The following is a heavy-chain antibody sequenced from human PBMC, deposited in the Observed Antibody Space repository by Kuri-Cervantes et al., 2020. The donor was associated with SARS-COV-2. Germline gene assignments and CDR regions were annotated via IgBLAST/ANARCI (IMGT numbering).Heavy chain of an antibody. J-gene: IGHJ4*02. CDR1: GGTFSSYA. Sequence: ASVKVSCKASGGTFSSYAISWVRQAPGQGLEWMGGFDPEDGETIYAQKFRGRVTMTEDTSTDTAYMELSSLRSEDTAVYYCATDGYWGQGTLVTVSS. CDR3: ATDGY. V-gene: IGHV1-24*01. CDR2: FDPEDGET.